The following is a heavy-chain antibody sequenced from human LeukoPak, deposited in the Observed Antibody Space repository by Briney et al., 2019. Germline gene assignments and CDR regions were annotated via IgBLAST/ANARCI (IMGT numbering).Heavy chain of an antibody. V-gene: IGHV1-8*01. J-gene: IGHJ4*02. CDR3: ARGVNYDFWSGYWYYFDY. CDR2: MNPNSGNT. D-gene: IGHD3-3*01. Sequence: ASVKVSCKASGYTFTSYDINWVRQAPGQGLEWMGWMNPNSGNTGYAQKFQGRGTMTRNTSISTAYMELSSLRSEDTAVYYCARGVNYDFWSGYWYYFDYWGQGTLVTVSS. CDR1: GYTFTSYD.